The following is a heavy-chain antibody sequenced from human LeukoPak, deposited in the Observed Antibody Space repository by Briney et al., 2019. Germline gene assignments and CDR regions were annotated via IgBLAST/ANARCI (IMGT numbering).Heavy chain of an antibody. V-gene: IGHV5-51*01. J-gene: IGHJ3*02. Sequence: NHGESLKISCKGSGYSFTSYWIGWVRQMPGKGLEWMGIIYPGDSDTRYSPSFQGQVTISADKSISAAYLQWSSPKASDTAMYYCARHRLYGGGFDAFDIWGQGTMVTVSS. CDR3: ARHRLYGGGFDAFDI. CDR1: GYSFTSYW. D-gene: IGHD6-19*01. CDR2: IYPGDSDT.